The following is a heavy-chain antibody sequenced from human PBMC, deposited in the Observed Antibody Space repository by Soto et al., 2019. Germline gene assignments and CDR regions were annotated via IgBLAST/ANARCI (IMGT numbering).Heavy chain of an antibody. Sequence: QVQLVESGGGVVQPGRSLRLSCAASGFTFSSYGMHWVRQAPGKGLEWVAVISYDGSNKYYVDSVKGRFTISRDNSKKTLYVHMKSLRAEDTAVYYCAKGGQWLVRTAGFDPWGQGTLVTVSS. D-gene: IGHD6-19*01. CDR2: ISYDGSNK. CDR1: GFTFSSYG. J-gene: IGHJ5*02. V-gene: IGHV3-30*18. CDR3: AKGGQWLVRTAGFDP.